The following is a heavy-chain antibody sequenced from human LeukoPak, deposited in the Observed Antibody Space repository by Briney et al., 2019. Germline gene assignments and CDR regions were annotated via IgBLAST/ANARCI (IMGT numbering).Heavy chain of an antibody. J-gene: IGHJ5*02. V-gene: IGHV1-69*01. Sequence: ASVKVSCKASGGTFSSYAISWVRQAPGQGLEWMGGIIPIFGTANYAQKFQGRVTITADESTSTAYMELSSLRSEDTAVYYCARAIRGYYGSGSYYYWFDPWGQGTLVTVSS. D-gene: IGHD3-10*01. CDR3: ARAIRGYYGSGSYYYWFDP. CDR2: IIPIFGTA. CDR1: GGTFSSYA.